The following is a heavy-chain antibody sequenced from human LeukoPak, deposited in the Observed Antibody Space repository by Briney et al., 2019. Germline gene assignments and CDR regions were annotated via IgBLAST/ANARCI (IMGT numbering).Heavy chain of an antibody. J-gene: IGHJ6*04. CDR3: AYYGSGSPLMIYGMDV. D-gene: IGHD3-10*01. V-gene: IGHV1-69*13. CDR1: GGTFSSYA. CDR2: TIPIFGTA. Sequence: GASVKVSCKASGGTFSSYAISWVRQAPGQGLEWMGGTIPIFGTANYAQKFQGRVTITADESTSTAYMELSSLRSEDTAVYYCAYYGSGSPLMIYGMDVWGKGTTVTVSS.